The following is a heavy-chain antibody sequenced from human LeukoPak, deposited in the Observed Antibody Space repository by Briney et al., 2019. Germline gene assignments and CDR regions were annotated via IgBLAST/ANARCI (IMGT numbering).Heavy chain of an antibody. J-gene: IGHJ4*02. CDR1: GVSISSGSYY. CDR2: IYTSGST. D-gene: IGHD1-20*01. V-gene: IGHV4-61*02. Sequence: SETLSFTCTVSGVSISSGSYYWSWIRQPAGKGLEWIGRIYTSGSTHYNPSLKSRVTISVDTSKNQFSLKLSSVTAADTAVYYCARADRITGTDFDYWGQGTLVAVSS. CDR3: ARADRITGTDFDY.